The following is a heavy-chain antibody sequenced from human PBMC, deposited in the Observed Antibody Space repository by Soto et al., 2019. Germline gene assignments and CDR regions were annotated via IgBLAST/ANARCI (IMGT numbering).Heavy chain of an antibody. CDR2: IIPIFGTA. CDR1: GGTFSSYA. CDR3: ARGVYGDYVWAYYYYGMDV. D-gene: IGHD4-17*01. J-gene: IGHJ6*02. Sequence: SVKVSCKASGGTFSSYAISWVRQAPGQGLEWMGGIIPIFGTANYAQKFQGRVTITADESTSTAYMELSSPRSEDTAVYYCARGVYGDYVWAYYYYGMDVWGQGTTVTVSS. V-gene: IGHV1-69*13.